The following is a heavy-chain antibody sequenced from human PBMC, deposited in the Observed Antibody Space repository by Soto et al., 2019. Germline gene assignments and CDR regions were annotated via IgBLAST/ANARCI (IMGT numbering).Heavy chain of an antibody. Sequence: VKVSCKASGGTFSSYAISWVRQAPGQGLEWMGGIIPIFGTANYAQKFQGRVTITADESTSTAYMELSSLRSEDTAVYYCARGGIVLMVYALYYYYGMDVWGQGTTVTVSS. V-gene: IGHV1-69*13. CDR1: GGTFSSYA. J-gene: IGHJ6*02. CDR3: ARGGIVLMVYALYYYYGMDV. D-gene: IGHD2-8*01. CDR2: IIPIFGTA.